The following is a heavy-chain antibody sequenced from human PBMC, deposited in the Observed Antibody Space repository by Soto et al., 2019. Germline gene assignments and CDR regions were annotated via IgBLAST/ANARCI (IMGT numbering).Heavy chain of an antibody. V-gene: IGHV3-23*01. CDR1: GFTFSSYA. J-gene: IGHJ4*02. D-gene: IGHD1-1*01. CDR2: ISGSGGST. Sequence: GGSLRLSCAASGFTFSSYAMSWVRQAPGKGLEWVSAISGSGGSTYYADSVKGRFTISRDNSKNTLYLQMNSLRAEDTAVYYCAKMLLERRVSVGSVYYWGQGTLVTVSS. CDR3: AKMLLERRVSVGSVYY.